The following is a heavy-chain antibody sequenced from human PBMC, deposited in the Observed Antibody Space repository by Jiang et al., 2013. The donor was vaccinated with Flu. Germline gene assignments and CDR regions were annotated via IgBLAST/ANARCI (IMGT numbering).Heavy chain of an antibody. Sequence: LKISCKGSGYSFTSYWIGWVRQMPGKGLEWMGIIYPGDSDTRYSPSFQGQVTISADKSISTAYLQWSSLKASDTAIYYCARQALAAAYTWNFDYWGQGTLVTVSS. CDR3: ARQALAAAYTWNFDY. J-gene: IGHJ4*02. V-gene: IGHV5-51*01. CDR2: IYPGDSDT. CDR1: GYSFTSYW. D-gene: IGHD6-13*01.